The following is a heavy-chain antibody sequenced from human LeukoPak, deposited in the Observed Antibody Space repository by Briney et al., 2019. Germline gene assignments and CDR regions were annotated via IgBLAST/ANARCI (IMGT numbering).Heavy chain of an antibody. V-gene: IGHV3-21*01. Sequence: GGSLRLSCAASGFTFSSYGMHWVRQAPGKGLEWVSSISSSSSYIYYADSVKGRFTISRDNAKNSLYLQMNSLRAEDTAVYYCARDRGYYDSSGYVYWGQGTLVTVSS. CDR1: GFTFSSYG. D-gene: IGHD3-22*01. CDR2: ISSSSSYI. J-gene: IGHJ4*02. CDR3: ARDRGYYDSSGYVY.